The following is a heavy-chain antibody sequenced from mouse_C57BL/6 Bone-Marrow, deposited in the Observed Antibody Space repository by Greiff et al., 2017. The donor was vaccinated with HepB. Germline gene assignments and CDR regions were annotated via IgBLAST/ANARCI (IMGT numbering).Heavy chain of an antibody. CDR1: GYSFTGYY. D-gene: IGHD4-1*01. CDR3: ARLGSSWFAY. J-gene: IGHJ3*01. Sequence: EVHLVESGPELVKPGASVKISCKASGYSFTGYYMNWVKQSPEKSLEWIGEINPSTGGTTYNQKFKAKATLTVDKSSSTAYMQLKSLTSEDSAVYYCARLGSSWFAYWGQGTLVTVSA. V-gene: IGHV1-42*01. CDR2: INPSTGGT.